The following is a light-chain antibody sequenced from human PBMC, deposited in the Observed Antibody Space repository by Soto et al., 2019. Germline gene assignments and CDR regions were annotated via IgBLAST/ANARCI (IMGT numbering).Light chain of an antibody. V-gene: IGKV3-11*01. CDR2: DAS. CDR1: QSVSSSY. CDR3: QQRSKWVT. J-gene: IGKJ4*01. Sequence: EIVLTQSPGTLSLSPGERATLSCRASQSVSSSYLAWYQQKPGQAPRLLIYDASNRATGIPARFSGSGSGTDFTLTISSLEPEDFAVYYCQQRSKWVTFGRGTKVEIK.